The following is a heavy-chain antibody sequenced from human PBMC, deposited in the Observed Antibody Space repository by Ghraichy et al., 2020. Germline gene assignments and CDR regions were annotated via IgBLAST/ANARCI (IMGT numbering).Heavy chain of an antibody. CDR1: GFSFSSSD. Sequence: GGSLRLSCAASGFSFSSSDMNWVRQAPGKGPEWISYININSRTIYYADSVKGRFTISRDNAKNSLWLQMTSLRAEDTAVYYCARDFSEFQYNWVDPWGQGTLVTVSS. CDR3: ARDFSEFQYNWVDP. CDR2: ININSRTI. J-gene: IGHJ5*02. V-gene: IGHV3-48*01. D-gene: IGHD4-11*01.